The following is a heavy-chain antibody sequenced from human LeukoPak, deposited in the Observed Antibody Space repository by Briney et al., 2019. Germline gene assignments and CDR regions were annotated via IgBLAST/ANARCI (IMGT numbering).Heavy chain of an antibody. CDR2: IYYSGST. V-gene: IGHV4-39*07. CDR3: ARGHYDFWSPLLHFDY. D-gene: IGHD3-3*01. CDR1: GGSISSSSYY. J-gene: IGHJ4*02. Sequence: SETLSLTCTVSGGSISSSSYYWGWIRQPPGKGLEWIGSIYYSGSTYYNPSLKSRVTISVDTSKNQFSLKLSSVTAAGTAVYYCARGHYDFWSPLLHFDYWGQGTLVTVSS.